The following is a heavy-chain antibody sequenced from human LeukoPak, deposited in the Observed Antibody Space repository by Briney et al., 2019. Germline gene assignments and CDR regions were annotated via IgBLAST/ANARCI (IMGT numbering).Heavy chain of an antibody. D-gene: IGHD3-16*02. Sequence: SETLSLTCAVSGGSISSNNWWSWVRQPPGKGLEWIGEIYHSGSTNYNPSLTSLKSRVNISVDKSKSQFSLKLNSVTAADTAVYYCARVSRLGELSLGYWGQGTLVTVSS. CDR3: ARVSRLGELSLGY. J-gene: IGHJ4*02. CDR1: GGSISSNNW. CDR2: IYHSGST. V-gene: IGHV4-4*02.